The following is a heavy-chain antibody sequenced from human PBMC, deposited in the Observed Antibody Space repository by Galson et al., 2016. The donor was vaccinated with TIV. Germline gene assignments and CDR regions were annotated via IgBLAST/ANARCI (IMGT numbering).Heavy chain of an antibody. CDR2: ISAYSGNT. D-gene: IGHD1-7*01. CDR3: ARDHGELRDFHYYGMDV. V-gene: IGHV1-18*01. J-gene: IGHJ6*02. CDR1: GYTFTIYG. Sequence: SVKVSCKAPGYTFTIYGISWVRQAPGQGLEWMGWISAYSGNTDYAQKLRGRLTMTRDKSPATAFMEPRSLRSDDTAVYYCARDHGELRDFHYYGMDVWGQGTTVTVSS.